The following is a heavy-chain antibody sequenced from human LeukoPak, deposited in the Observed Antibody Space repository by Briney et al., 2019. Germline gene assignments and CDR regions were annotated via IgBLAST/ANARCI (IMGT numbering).Heavy chain of an antibody. CDR1: GDSISSSSYY. J-gene: IGHJ6*03. CDR3: ARGPEDYDILTGAYMDV. D-gene: IGHD3-9*01. V-gene: IGHV4-39*07. CDR2: IYYSGST. Sequence: SETLSLTCTVSGDSISSSSYYWGWIRQPPGKGLEWIGSIYYSGSTYYNPSLKSRVTISVDTSKNQFSLKLSSVTAADTAVYYCARGPEDYDILTGAYMDVWGKGTTVTVSS.